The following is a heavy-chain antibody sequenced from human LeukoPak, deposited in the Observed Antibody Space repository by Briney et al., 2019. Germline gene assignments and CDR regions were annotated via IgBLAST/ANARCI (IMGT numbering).Heavy chain of an antibody. V-gene: IGHV1-58*02. D-gene: IGHD3-10*01. CDR2: IVVGSGNT. Sequence: SVKVSCKASGFTFTISTIEWVRQARGQRLEWIGWIVVGSGNTNYAQKFQERVIITRDMSTTTVYMELSSLRSEDTAVYYCAGTPWFGELTLDYWGQGTLVTVSS. CDR3: AGTPWFGELTLDY. CDR1: GFTFTIST. J-gene: IGHJ4*02.